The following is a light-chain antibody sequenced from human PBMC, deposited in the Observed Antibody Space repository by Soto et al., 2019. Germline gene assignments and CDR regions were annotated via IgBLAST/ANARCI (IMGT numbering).Light chain of an antibody. J-gene: IGLJ2*01. V-gene: IGLV7-46*01. Sequence: QAVVTQEPSLTVSPGGTVTLTCGSSTGAVTSGHYPYWFQQKPGQAPTTLIYDTSNKASWTPARFSGSLLGGKAALTLSGAQPEDEADYYCFLSYSYVRVFGGGTKVTVL. CDR2: DTS. CDR1: TGAVTSGHY. CDR3: FLSYSYVRV.